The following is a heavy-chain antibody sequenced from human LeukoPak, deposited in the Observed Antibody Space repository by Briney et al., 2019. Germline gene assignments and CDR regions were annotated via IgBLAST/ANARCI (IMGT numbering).Heavy chain of an antibody. D-gene: IGHD3-22*01. J-gene: IGHJ3*02. CDR3: ARGTMIVVVITSFAFDI. CDR1: GYTFTSYY. Sequence: ASVKVSCKASGYTFTSYYMHWVRQAPGQGLEWMGLINPSGGSTSYAQKFQGRVTMTRDMSTSTVYMELSSLRSEDTAVYYCARGTMIVVVITSFAFDIWGQGTMVTVSS. CDR2: INPSGGST. V-gene: IGHV1-46*01.